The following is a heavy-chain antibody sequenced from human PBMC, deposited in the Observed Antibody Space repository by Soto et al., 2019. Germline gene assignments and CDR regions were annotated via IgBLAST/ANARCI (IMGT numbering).Heavy chain of an antibody. CDR3: AKNQMREGAVYYFDY. CDR2: ISWNSGSI. J-gene: IGHJ4*02. V-gene: IGHV3-9*01. CDR1: GFTFDDYA. Sequence: EVQLVESGGGLVQPGRSLRLSCAASGFTFDDYAMHWVRQAPGKGLEWVSGISWNSGSIGYADSVKGRFTISRDNAKNSLYLQMNSLRAEDTALYYCAKNQMREGAVYYFDYWGQGTLVTVSS. D-gene: IGHD1-26*01.